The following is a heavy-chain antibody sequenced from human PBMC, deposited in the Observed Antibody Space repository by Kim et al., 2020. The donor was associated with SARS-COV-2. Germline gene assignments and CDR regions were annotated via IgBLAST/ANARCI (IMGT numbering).Heavy chain of an antibody. Sequence: GGSLRRSCAASGFTFSSYSMNWVRQAPGKGLEWVSSISSSSSYIYYADSVKGRFTISRDNAKNSLYLQMNSLRAEDTAVYYCARVGDGYNSNDAFDIWGQGTMVTVSS. CDR3: ARVGDGYNSNDAFDI. V-gene: IGHV3-21*01. CDR2: ISSSSSYI. D-gene: IGHD5-12*01. CDR1: GFTFSSYS. J-gene: IGHJ3*02.